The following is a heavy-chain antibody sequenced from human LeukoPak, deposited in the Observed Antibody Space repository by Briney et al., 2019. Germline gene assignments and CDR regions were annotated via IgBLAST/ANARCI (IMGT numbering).Heavy chain of an antibody. CDR3: ARTYSSGWYYFDY. D-gene: IGHD6-19*01. V-gene: IGHV4-61*01. Sequence: SENLSLTCTVSGGSVSSGSYYWSWIRQPPGKGLEWIGYIYYSGSTNYNPSLKSRVTISVDTSKNQFSLKLSSVTAADTAVYYCARTYSSGWYYFDYWGQGTLVTVSS. CDR2: IYYSGST. J-gene: IGHJ4*02. CDR1: GGSVSSGSYY.